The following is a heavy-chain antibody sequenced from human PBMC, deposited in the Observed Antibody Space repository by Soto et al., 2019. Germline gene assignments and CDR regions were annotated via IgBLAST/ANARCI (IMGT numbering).Heavy chain of an antibody. Sequence: SVKVSCKASGGTFSSYAISWVRQAPGQGLEWMGGIIPIFGTANYAQKFQGRVTITADESTSTAYMELSSPRSEDTAVYYCARADPPRYCSSSSRPGAVYEYYGMDVWGQATTVT. CDR2: IIPIFGTA. J-gene: IGHJ6*02. CDR1: GGTFSSYA. CDR3: ARADPPRYCSSSSRPGAVYEYYGMDV. D-gene: IGHD2-2*01. V-gene: IGHV1-69*13.